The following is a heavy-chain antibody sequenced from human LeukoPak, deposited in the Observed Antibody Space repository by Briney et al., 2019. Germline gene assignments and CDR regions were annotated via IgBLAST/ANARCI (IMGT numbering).Heavy chain of an antibody. V-gene: IGHV3-7*01. CDR1: GFTFSSYW. CDR2: IKQDGSEK. Sequence: GGSLRLSCAASGFTFSSYWMSWVRQAPGKGLEWVANIKQDGSEKYYVDSLKGRFTISRDNTKNSLYLQMNSLRAEDTAVYYCGSQSYWLFEYWGQGTLVTVSS. J-gene: IGHJ4*02. D-gene: IGHD2-15*01. CDR3: GSQSYWLFEY.